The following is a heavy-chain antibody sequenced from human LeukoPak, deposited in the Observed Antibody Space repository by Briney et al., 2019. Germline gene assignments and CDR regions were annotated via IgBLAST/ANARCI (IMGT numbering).Heavy chain of an antibody. D-gene: IGHD3-16*01. Sequence: EASVNVSCKISGYSLSDLSIHWVREAPGEGLEWMGGFDSENNKMVYSQKFQGRVTMTEDTSADTAYMELSSLRSEDTAVYYCARGLMTMRDYWGQGTLVTVSS. CDR2: FDSENNKM. CDR1: GYSLSDLS. J-gene: IGHJ4*02. V-gene: IGHV1-24*01. CDR3: ARGLMTMRDY.